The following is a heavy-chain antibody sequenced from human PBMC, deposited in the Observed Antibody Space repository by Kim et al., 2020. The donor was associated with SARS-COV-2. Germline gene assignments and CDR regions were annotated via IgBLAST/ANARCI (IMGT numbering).Heavy chain of an antibody. D-gene: IGHD2-21*02. V-gene: IGHV3-30*02. J-gene: IGHJ6*02. CDR3: AKGTISGGNSDYYGMDV. Sequence: GKGRFTISRENSKNTLYMQMNSLRAEDTAVYYCAKGTISGGNSDYYGMDVWGQGTTVTVSS.